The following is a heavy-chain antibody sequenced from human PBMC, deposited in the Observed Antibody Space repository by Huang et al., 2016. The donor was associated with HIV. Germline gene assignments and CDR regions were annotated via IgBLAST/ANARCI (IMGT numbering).Heavy chain of an antibody. CDR2: IYSSGST. V-gene: IGHV4-39*01. J-gene: IGHJ3*02. CDR1: GGSITSSSYY. D-gene: IGHD3-22*01. CDR3: ARHFSYYDSSGYTPWDAFDI. Sequence: QLQLQGSGPGLVKPSETLSLTCTVSGGSITSSSYYWGWIRQPPGKGLEWGGSIYSSGSTDYNPSLKSRVTVSVDTSKNQFSLKLSSVTAADTAVYYCARHFSYYDSSGYTPWDAFDIWGQGTMVTVSS.